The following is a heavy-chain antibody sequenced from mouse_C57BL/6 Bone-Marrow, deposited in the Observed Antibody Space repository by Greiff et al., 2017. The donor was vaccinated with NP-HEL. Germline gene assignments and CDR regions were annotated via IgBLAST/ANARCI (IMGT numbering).Heavy chain of an antibody. D-gene: IGHD3-3*01. CDR1: GFTFSDYG. CDR3: AGGTFFAY. J-gene: IGHJ3*01. Sequence: EVHLVESGGGLVKPGGSLKLSCAASGFTFSDYGMHWVRQAPEKGLEWVAYISSGSSTIYYADTVKGRFTISRDNAKNTLFLQMTSLRSEDTAMYYCAGGTFFAYWGQGTLVTVSA. CDR2: ISSGSSTI. V-gene: IGHV5-17*01.